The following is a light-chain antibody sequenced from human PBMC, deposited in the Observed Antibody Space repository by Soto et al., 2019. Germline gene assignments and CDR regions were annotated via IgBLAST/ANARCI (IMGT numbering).Light chain of an antibody. CDR1: QSVSSSY. J-gene: IGKJ1*01. Sequence: EIVLTQSPGTLSLSPGERATLSCRASQSVSSSYLAWYQQKPGQAPRLLIYGASSRATGIPDRFSGSGSGTDFARTISRLETEDFAVYYCQQYCSAPRKFGQGTKVEIK. CDR2: GAS. V-gene: IGKV3-20*01. CDR3: QQYCSAPRK.